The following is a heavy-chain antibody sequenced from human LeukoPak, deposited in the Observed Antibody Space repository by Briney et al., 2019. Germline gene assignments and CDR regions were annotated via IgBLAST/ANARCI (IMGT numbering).Heavy chain of an antibody. J-gene: IGHJ6*02. CDR1: GFTFSSYG. CDR3: ARAEYCSSTSPSPYCYYGMDV. D-gene: IGHD2-2*01. Sequence: PGGPLRLSCAASGFTFSSYGMHWVRQAPGKGLEWVAVIWYDGSNKYYADSVKGRFTISRDNSKNTLYLQMNSLRAEDTAVYYCARAEYCSSTSPSPYCYYGMDVWGQGTTVTVSS. V-gene: IGHV3-33*01. CDR2: IWYDGSNK.